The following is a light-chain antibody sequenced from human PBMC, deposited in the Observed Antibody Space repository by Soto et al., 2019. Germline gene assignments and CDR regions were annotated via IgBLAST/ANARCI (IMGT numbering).Light chain of an antibody. V-gene: IGLV2-11*01. CDR1: SSDVGGYNY. CDR2: DVS. J-gene: IGLJ2*01. Sequence: QSVLTQPRSVSGSPGQSVTISCTGTSSDVGGYNYVSWYQQHPGKAPTLMIYDVSKRPSGVPDRFSGSKSGNTASLTISGLQAEDEADYYCCSYAGSYTALFGGGTKVTVL. CDR3: CSYAGSYTAL.